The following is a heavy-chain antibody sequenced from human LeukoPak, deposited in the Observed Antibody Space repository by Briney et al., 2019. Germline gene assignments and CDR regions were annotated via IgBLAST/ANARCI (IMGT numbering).Heavy chain of an antibody. CDR1: GFTFDDYG. Sequence: PGGSLRLSCAASGFTFDDYGMSWVRQAPGKGLEWVSGINWNGGSTGYADSVKGRFTISRDNAKNSLYLQMHSLRAEDTALYYCARVGQLTPYYYYYMDVWGKGTTVTVSS. V-gene: IGHV3-20*04. CDR3: ARVGQLTPYYYYYMDV. CDR2: INWNGGST. J-gene: IGHJ6*03. D-gene: IGHD6-13*01.